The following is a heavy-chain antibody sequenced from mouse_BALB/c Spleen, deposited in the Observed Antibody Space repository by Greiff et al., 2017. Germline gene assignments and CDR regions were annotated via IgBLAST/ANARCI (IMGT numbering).Heavy chain of an antibody. CDR3: VRHLYDGGFAY. V-gene: IGHV10-1*02. Sequence: EVKLMESGGGLVQPKGSLKLSCAASGFTFNTYAMNWVRQAPGKGLEWVARIRSKSNNYATYYADSVKDRFTISRDDSQSMLYLQMNNLKTEDTAMYYCVRHLYDGGFAYWGQGTLVTVSA. CDR1: GFTFNTYA. J-gene: IGHJ3*01. D-gene: IGHD2-12*01. CDR2: IRSKSNNYAT.